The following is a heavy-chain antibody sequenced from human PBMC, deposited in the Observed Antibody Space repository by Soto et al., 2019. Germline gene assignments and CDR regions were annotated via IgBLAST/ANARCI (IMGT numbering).Heavy chain of an antibody. Sequence: ASVKVSCKASGGTFSSYTISWVRQAPGQGLEWMGRIIPILGIANYAQKFQGRVTITADKSTSTAYMELSSLRSEDTAVYYCARVGESWGLNESGYDDYWGQGTLVTVSS. CDR2: IIPILGIA. CDR1: GGTFSSYT. V-gene: IGHV1-69*02. J-gene: IGHJ4*02. CDR3: ARVGESWGLNESGYDDY. D-gene: IGHD5-12*01.